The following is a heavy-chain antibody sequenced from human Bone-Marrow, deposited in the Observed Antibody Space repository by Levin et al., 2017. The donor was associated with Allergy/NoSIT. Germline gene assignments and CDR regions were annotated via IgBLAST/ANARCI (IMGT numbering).Heavy chain of an antibody. D-gene: IGHD6-19*01. CDR2: INAGNGNT. Sequence: VASVKVSCKASGYTFTSYAMHWVRQAPGQRLEWMGWINAGNGNTKYSQKFQGRVTITRDTSASTAYMELSSLRSEDTAVYYCARELSPYSSGWSIDAFDIWGQGTMVTVSS. J-gene: IGHJ3*02. CDR3: ARELSPYSSGWSIDAFDI. V-gene: IGHV1-3*01. CDR1: GYTFTSYA.